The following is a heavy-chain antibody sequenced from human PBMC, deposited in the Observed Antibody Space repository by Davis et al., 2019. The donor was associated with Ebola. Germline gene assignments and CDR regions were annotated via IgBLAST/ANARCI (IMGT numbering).Heavy chain of an antibody. CDR1: GYSFTSYW. CDR3: ARHGTLCGGDCYHGSNWFDP. D-gene: IGHD2-21*02. V-gene: IGHV5-51*01. J-gene: IGHJ5*02. Sequence: KVSCKGSGYSFTSYWIGWVRQMPGKGLEWMGIIYPGDSDTRYSPSFQGQVTISADKSISTAYLQWSSLKASDTAMYYCARHGTLCGGDCYHGSNWFDPWGQGTLVTVSS. CDR2: IYPGDSDT.